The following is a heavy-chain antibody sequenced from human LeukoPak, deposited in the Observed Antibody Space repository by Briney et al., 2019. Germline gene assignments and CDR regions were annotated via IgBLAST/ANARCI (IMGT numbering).Heavy chain of an antibody. Sequence: GGSLRLSCAASGFTVSRNHMSWVRQAPGKGLEWVSVLDSGSKTSYAESVKGRFTISRDKSKNTLYLQMNSLRAEDTAVYYCARDLGYWGQGTLVTVSS. CDR1: GFTVSRNH. J-gene: IGHJ4*02. V-gene: IGHV3-66*01. CDR3: ARDLGY. CDR2: LDSGSKT.